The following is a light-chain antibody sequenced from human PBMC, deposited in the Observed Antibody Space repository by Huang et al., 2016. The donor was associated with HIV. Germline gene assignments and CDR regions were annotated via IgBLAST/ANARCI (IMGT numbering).Light chain of an antibody. V-gene: IGKV3-11*01. CDR3: QLRTNRPPRYS. CDR1: QSVSGY. J-gene: IGKJ2*03. Sequence: EIVLTQSPATLSLSPGERATLSCRAGQSVSGYLAWYQQKPGQAPRLLLYNTSNRVAGIPSRFSGSGSGTDFTLTISSLEPEDFAIYYCQLRTNRPPRYSFGQGTRLEIK. CDR2: NTS.